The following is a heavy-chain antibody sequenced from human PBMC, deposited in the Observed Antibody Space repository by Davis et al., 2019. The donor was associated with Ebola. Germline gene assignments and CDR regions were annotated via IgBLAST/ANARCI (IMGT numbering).Heavy chain of an antibody. J-gene: IGHJ6*02. CDR3: ARHCEAAAGAPYYYYYGMDV. Sequence: PSETLSLTCTVSGGSISSYYWSWIRQPAGKGLEWIGRIYTSGSTNYNPSLKSRVTMSVDTSKNQFSLKLSSVTAADTAVYYCARHCEAAAGAPYYYYYGMDVWGQGTTVTVSS. V-gene: IGHV4-4*07. CDR2: IYTSGST. CDR1: GGSISSYY. D-gene: IGHD6-13*01.